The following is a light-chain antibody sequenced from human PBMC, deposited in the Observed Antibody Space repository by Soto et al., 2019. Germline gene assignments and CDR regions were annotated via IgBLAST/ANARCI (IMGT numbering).Light chain of an antibody. CDR1: SSDVGGYNF. V-gene: IGLV2-8*01. CDR2: EVT. CDR3: TSYAGSNIPVV. Sequence: QSALNQPPSASGSPGQSVTISCTGTSSDVGGYNFVSWYQQHPGKAPKLMIYEVTKRPSGVPDRFSGSKSGNTASLTVSGLQAEDEADYYCTSYAGSNIPVVFGGGTKLTVL. J-gene: IGLJ2*01.